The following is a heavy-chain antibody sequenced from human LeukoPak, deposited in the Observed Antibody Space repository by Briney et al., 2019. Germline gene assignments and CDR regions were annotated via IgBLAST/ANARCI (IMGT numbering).Heavy chain of an antibody. CDR2: INPNTGAI. J-gene: IGHJ4*02. CDR1: GYTLTELS. V-gene: IGHV1-2*02. Sequence: ASVKVSCKVSGYTLTELSMHWVRQAPGKGLEWLGYINPNTGAIRYAQSFQARVTMTIDTSITTAYMDLSRLRSDDTAIYYCGRTHNFDYWGQGTLVTVSS. CDR3: GRTHNFDY.